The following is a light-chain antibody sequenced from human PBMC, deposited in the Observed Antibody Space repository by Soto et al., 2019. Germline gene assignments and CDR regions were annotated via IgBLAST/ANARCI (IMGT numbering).Light chain of an antibody. CDR1: QGLNTY. CDR3: QQLQSYPST. Sequence: DIQLTQSPSFLSASVGDRVTISCRASQGLNTYVAWYQQKPGKAPKLLIYGASTLHTGVPSRFSGSESVAEFTLTISSLHPEEFATYYCQQLQSYPSTCGQGTRLEIK. J-gene: IGKJ5*01. V-gene: IGKV1-9*01. CDR2: GAS.